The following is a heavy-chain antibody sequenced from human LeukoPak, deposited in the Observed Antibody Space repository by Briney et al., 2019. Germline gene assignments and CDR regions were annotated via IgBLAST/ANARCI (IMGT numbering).Heavy chain of an antibody. J-gene: IGHJ4*02. Sequence: GGSLRLSCAASGFTFSSYGMHWVRQAPGKGLEWVAVIWYDGSNEYYADSVKGRFTIPRDNSKNTLYLQMNSLRAEDTAVYYCAREDYDTYYFDYWGQGTLVTVSS. CDR1: GFTFSSYG. CDR3: AREDYDTYYFDY. V-gene: IGHV3-33*01. D-gene: IGHD3-9*01. CDR2: IWYDGSNE.